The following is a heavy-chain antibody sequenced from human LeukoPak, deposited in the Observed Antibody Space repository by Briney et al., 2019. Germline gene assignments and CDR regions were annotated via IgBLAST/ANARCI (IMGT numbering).Heavy chain of an antibody. CDR2: ISAYNGNT. CDR3: ARDARHAMVRGVRFDP. D-gene: IGHD3-10*01. V-gene: IGHV1-18*01. Sequence: GASVKVSCKASGYTFTSYGISWVRQAPGQGLEWMGWISAYNGNTNYAQKLQGRVTMTTDTSTSTAYMELRSLRSDDTAVYYCARDARHAMVRGVRFDPWGQGTLVTVSS. J-gene: IGHJ5*02. CDR1: GYTFTSYG.